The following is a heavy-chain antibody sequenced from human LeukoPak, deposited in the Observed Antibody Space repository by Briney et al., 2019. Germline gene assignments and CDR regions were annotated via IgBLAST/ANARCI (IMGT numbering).Heavy chain of an antibody. V-gene: IGHV3-23*01. D-gene: IGHD2-8*01. J-gene: IGHJ4*02. CDR2: ISGSGGST. Sequence: PGGSLRLSCAASGFTFSSYAMSWVRQAPGKGLEWVSAISGSGGSTYYADSVKGRFTISRDNSKNTLYLQMNSLRDEDTAVYYCARARASGRNGFDYWGQGTLVTVSS. CDR3: ARARASGRNGFDY. CDR1: GFTFSSYA.